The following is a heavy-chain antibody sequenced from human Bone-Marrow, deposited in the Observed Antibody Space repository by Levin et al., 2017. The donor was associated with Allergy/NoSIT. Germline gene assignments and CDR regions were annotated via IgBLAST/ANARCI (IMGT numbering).Heavy chain of an antibody. CDR1: GYPFIGYF. Sequence: GASVKVSCKSSGYPFIGYFLHWVRQAPGQGLEWIGWINPNNGATNYAPRFQGRVTMTRDTSMSTAHMELKSLRSDDTAAYYCARVSPGWLRSLDYWGQGALATVSS. CDR3: ARVSPGWLRSLDY. V-gene: IGHV1-2*02. CDR2: INPNNGAT. J-gene: IGHJ4*02. D-gene: IGHD6-19*01.